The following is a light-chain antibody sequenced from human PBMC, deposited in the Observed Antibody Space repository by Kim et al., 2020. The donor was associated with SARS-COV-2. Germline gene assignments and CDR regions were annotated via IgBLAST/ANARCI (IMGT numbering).Light chain of an antibody. J-gene: IGLJ2*01. CDR3: SSYTNTNNLV. CDR1: SSDVGGHNY. Sequence: GQSVTISGTGTSSDVGGHNYVCWYRQHPGKAPKLLIFEVNKRPCGVPDRFSGSKSGNTASLTVSGRQAEDEADYYCSSYTNTNNLVFGGGTQLTVL. V-gene: IGLV2-8*01. CDR2: EVN.